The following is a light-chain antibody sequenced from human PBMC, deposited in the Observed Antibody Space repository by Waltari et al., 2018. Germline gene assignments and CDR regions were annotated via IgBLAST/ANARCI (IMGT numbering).Light chain of an antibody. Sequence: QSALTQPASVSGSPGQSITISCTGTSNYIGGHAFVPWYQQHPGQAPKLLIYDVTKRASGISSRFSGSKSGNTASLTISGLQAEDEADYYCFSFTPTSRLAMFAGGTKLTV. V-gene: IGLV2-14*03. CDR3: FSFTPTSRLAM. J-gene: IGLJ3*02. CDR1: SNYIGGHAF. CDR2: DVT.